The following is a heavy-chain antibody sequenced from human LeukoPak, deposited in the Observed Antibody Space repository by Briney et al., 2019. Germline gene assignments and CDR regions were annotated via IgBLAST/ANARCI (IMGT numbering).Heavy chain of an antibody. V-gene: IGHV3-11*04. CDR3: ARLPYDSSAYWAFDI. D-gene: IGHD3-22*01. CDR2: ISSSGSTI. Sequence: LSLTCAVYGGSFSGYYWSWIRQAPGKGLEWVSYISSSGSTIYYADSVKGRFTISRDNAKNSLYLQMNSLRAEDTAVYYCARLPYDSSAYWAFDIWGQGTMVTVSS. J-gene: IGHJ3*02. CDR1: GGSFSGYY.